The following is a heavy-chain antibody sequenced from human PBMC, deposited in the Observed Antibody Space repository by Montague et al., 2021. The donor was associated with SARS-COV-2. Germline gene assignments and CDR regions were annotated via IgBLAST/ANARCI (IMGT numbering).Heavy chain of an antibody. CDR1: GFTFSSYA. CDR2: ISSSGGHT. V-gene: IGHV3-23*01. Sequence: SLRLSCAASGFTFSSYAMSWVRQAPGKGLEWVSGISSSGGHTYYADSVKGRSTISRDNSKNTLYLQMNSLGAEDTAVYYCAKDRGGNSDWYFDLWGRGTPVIGSS. CDR3: AKDRGGNSDWYFDL. D-gene: IGHD4-23*01. J-gene: IGHJ2*01.